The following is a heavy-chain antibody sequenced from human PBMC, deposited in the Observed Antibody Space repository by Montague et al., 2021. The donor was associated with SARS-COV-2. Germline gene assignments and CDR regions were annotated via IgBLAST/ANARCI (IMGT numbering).Heavy chain of an antibody. CDR1: GDSITNNYY. CDR2: ISHSGTT. J-gene: IGHJ4*02. Sequence: SETLSITCTVSGDSITNNYYWGWIRQPPGKGLEWIGTISHSGTTYYNPSLKSRVNISVDTSNNQFSLKLTSVTAEDTAVDYCARRHIVASNRAFDYWGQGTLVTVSS. CDR3: ARRHIVASNRAFDY. V-gene: IGHV4-38-2*02. D-gene: IGHD2-21*01.